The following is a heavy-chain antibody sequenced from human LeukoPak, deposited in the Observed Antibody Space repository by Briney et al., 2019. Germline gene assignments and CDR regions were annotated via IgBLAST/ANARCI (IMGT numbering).Heavy chain of an antibody. D-gene: IGHD1-26*01. J-gene: IGHJ4*02. CDR2: IYSDGST. CDR3: ARERGRGRDSPWFDY. V-gene: IGHV3-53*01. Sequence: GSLRLSCAASGFIVRGDFMSWVRQAPGKGLEGVSVIYSDGSTYYADSVKGRFTISRDNSKNTLDLQMTGLRAEDTAVYYCARERGRGRDSPWFDYWGQGTLVTVSS. CDR1: GFIVRGDF.